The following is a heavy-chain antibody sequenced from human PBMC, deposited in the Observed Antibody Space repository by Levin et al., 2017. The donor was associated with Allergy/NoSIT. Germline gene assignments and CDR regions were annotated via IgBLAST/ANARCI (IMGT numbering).Heavy chain of an antibody. Sequence: LRLSCTVSGGSISSGSYYWSWIRQPAGKGLEWIGRIYTSGSTNYNPSLKSRVTISVDTSKNQFSLKLSSVTAADTAVYYCARDSYWGVPDAFDIWGQGTMVTVSS. J-gene: IGHJ3*02. CDR3: ARDSYWGVPDAFDI. CDR2: IYTSGST. D-gene: IGHD3-10*01. CDR1: GGSISSGSYY. V-gene: IGHV4-61*02.